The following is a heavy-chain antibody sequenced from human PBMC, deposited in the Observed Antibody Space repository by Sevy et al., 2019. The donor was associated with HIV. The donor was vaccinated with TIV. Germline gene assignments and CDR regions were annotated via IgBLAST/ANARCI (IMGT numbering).Heavy chain of an antibody. V-gene: IGHV3-53*01. CDR3: ARIRVGATYDY. CDR1: GFTVSSNY. Sequence: GGSLRLSCAASGFTVSSNYMSWVRQAPGKGLEWVSVIYSGGSTYYADSVKGRFTISRDNSKNTLYLQMNSLRAEDTAVYYCARIRVGATYDYWGQRTLVTVSS. J-gene: IGHJ4*02. D-gene: IGHD1-26*01. CDR2: IYSGGST.